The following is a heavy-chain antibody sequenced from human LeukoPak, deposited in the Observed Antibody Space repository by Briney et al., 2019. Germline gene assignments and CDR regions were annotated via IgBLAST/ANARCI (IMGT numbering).Heavy chain of an antibody. CDR3: ARDPMITFGGVNLFDP. CDR2: ISSSSTYI. D-gene: IGHD3-16*01. Sequence: PGGSLRLSCAASGFTFSSYSMNWVRQAPGKGLEWVSSISSSSTYIYYAGSVKGRFTISRDNAKNSLYLQMNSLRAEDTAVYYCARDPMITFGGVNLFDPWGQGTLVTVSS. J-gene: IGHJ5*02. V-gene: IGHV3-21*01. CDR1: GFTFSSYS.